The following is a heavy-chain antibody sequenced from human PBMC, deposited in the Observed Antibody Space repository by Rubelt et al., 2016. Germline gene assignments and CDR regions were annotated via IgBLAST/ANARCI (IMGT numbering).Heavy chain of an antibody. CDR2: VDWDEDR. CDR3: AGSISASYHRVGAFDI. D-gene: IGHD1-14*01. CDR1: GFAPSTRGMS. J-gene: IGHJ3*02. V-gene: IGHV2-70*01. Sequence: QVTLRESGPALVKPTQTLTLTCTFSGFAPSTRGMSVGWIRQPPGRALEWLALVDWDEDRFYSPSLRTRRTISKDTSEDYVVLTTTDMDPADTATYYCAGSISASYHRVGAFDIWGQETQVTVSA.